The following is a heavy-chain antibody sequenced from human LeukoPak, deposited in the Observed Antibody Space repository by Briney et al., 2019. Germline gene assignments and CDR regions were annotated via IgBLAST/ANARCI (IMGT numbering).Heavy chain of an antibody. Sequence: GRSLRLSCAASGFTFSSYAMHWVRQAPGKGLEWVAVISYDGSNKYYADSVKGRFTISRDNSKNTLYLQMNSLRAEDTAVHYCARPQGRATIVDDAFDIWGQGTMVTVPS. D-gene: IGHD5-24*01. V-gene: IGHV3-30*04. CDR2: ISYDGSNK. CDR3: ARPQGRATIVDDAFDI. CDR1: GFTFSSYA. J-gene: IGHJ3*02.